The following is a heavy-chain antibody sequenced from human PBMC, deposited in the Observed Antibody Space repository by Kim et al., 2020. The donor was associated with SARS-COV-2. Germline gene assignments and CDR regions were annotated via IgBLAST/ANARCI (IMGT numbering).Heavy chain of an antibody. Sequence: SETLSLTCTVSGGSISTSGYYWVWIRQPPGKGLEWIGSIFYSGTPYYNPSLNSRVTISVDTSKNQFSLNLSSVTAADTAVYYCARSVSSWYRFDYWGQRTLVTVSS. J-gene: IGHJ4*02. CDR2: IFYSGTP. CDR3: ARSVSSWYRFDY. D-gene: IGHD6-19*01. V-gene: IGHV4-39*01. CDR1: GGSISTSGYY.